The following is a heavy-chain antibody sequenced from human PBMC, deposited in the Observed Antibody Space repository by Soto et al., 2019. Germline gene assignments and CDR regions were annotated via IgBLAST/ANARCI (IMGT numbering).Heavy chain of an antibody. V-gene: IGHV3-15*01. D-gene: IGHD3-9*01. J-gene: IGHJ4*02. Sequence: SLRLSCAASGFTFSNAWMSWVRQAPGKGLEWVGRIKSKTDGGTTDYAAPVKGRFTISRDDSKNTLYLQMNSLKTEDTAVYYCTTDQGYFDWLADYWGQGTLVTVSS. CDR1: GFTFSNAW. CDR2: IKSKTDGGTT. CDR3: TTDQGYFDWLADY.